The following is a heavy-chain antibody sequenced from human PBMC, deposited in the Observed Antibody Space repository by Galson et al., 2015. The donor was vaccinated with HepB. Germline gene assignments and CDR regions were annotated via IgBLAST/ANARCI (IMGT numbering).Heavy chain of an antibody. CDR3: ARVGAVAVGY. CDR2: ISYDGSNK. D-gene: IGHD6-19*01. V-gene: IGHV3-30*04. CDR1: GFTFSSYA. J-gene: IGHJ4*02. Sequence: SLRLSCAASGFTFSSYAMHWVRQAPGKGLEWVAVISYDGSNKYYADSVKGRFTISRDNSKNTLYLQMNSLRAEDTAVYYCARVGAVAVGYWGQGTLVTVSS.